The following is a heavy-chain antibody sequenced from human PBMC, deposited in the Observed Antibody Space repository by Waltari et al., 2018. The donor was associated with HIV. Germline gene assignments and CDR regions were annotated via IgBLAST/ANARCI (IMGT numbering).Heavy chain of an antibody. CDR2: VKSYNGDR. CDR3: ARFFPTATTTGWYLDL. V-gene: IGHV1-18*01. J-gene: IGHJ2*01. Sequence: QVHLVQSGAELKKTGASVKLSCKASGYTFTTFGITWVRQAPGQGLEWMGWVKSYNGDRKYAQKCHDRVTMTTDTSTSTAYMELRGLRSDDTAVYYCARFFPTATTTGWYLDLWGPGTLVTMSS. CDR1: GYTFTTFG. D-gene: IGHD4-17*01.